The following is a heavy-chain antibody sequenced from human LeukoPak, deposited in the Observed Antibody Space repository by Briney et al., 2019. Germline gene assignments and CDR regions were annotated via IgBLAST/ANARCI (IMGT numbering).Heavy chain of an antibody. J-gene: IGHJ6*02. CDR2: ISYDGSNK. D-gene: IGHD3-10*01. CDR3: ARVNQQYYYGSGIYRFYYYGMDV. CDR1: GFTFSSYA. Sequence: GGSLRLSCAASGFTFSSYALHWVRQAPGKGLEWVSVISYDGSNKYYADSVKGRFTISRDNSENTLYLQMNSLRAEDTALYYCARVNQQYYYGSGIYRFYYYGMDVWGQGTTVTVSS. V-gene: IGHV3-30-3*01.